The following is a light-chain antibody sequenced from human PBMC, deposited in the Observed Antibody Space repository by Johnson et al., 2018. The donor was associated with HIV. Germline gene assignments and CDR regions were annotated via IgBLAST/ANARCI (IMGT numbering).Light chain of an antibody. CDR1: SSNIGNNY. V-gene: IGLV1-51*02. J-gene: IGLJ1*01. CDR2: ETT. Sequence: QSVLTQPPSVSAAPGQNVTISCSGSSSNIGNNYISWYQQLPGTAPKLLIYETTKRPSGIPDRFSGSRSGTSATLGITGLQTGDEADYYFATCDNSLGVFGTGTKVTVL. CDR3: ATCDNSLGV.